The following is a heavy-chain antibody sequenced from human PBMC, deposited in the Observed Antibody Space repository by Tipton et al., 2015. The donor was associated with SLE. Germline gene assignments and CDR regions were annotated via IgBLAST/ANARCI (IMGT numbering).Heavy chain of an antibody. CDR2: INPSGGST. Sequence: VQLVQSGPEVKKPGASVKVSCKASGYTFTSYYMHWVRQAPGQGLEWMGIINPSGGSTSYAQKFQGRVTMTRGTSTITVYMELSSLRSEDTAVYYCARGDRAHDAFDIWGQGTMVTVSS. CDR1: GYTFTSYY. J-gene: IGHJ3*02. V-gene: IGHV1-46*01. CDR3: ARGDRAHDAFDI.